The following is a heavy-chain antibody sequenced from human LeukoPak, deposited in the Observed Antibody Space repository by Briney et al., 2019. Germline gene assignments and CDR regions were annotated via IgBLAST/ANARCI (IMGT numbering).Heavy chain of an antibody. CDR2: ISAYNGNT. J-gene: IGHJ4*02. V-gene: IGHV1-18*01. Sequence: SVKVSCKASGYTFIRYGFSWVRQAPGQGLEWMGWISAYNGNTNYAQKLQGRVTMTTDTSTSTAYMGLGSLRSDDTAVYYCARDQQWLDPARHGFDYWGQGTLVTVSS. CDR1: GYTFIRYG. CDR3: ARDQQWLDPARHGFDY. D-gene: IGHD6-19*01.